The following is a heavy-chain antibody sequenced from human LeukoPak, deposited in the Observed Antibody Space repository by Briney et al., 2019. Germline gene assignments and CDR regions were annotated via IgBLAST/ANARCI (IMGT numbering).Heavy chain of an antibody. Sequence: GGSLRLSCAASGFTFSSYAISWVRQAPGQGLEWMGRIIPILGIANYAQKFQGRVTITADKSTSTAYMELSSLRSEDTAVYYCAREARYCSGGSCYPFKFDYWGQGTLVTVSS. CDR1: GFTFSSYA. CDR2: IIPILGIA. J-gene: IGHJ4*02. D-gene: IGHD2-15*01. V-gene: IGHV1-69*04. CDR3: AREARYCSGGSCYPFKFDY.